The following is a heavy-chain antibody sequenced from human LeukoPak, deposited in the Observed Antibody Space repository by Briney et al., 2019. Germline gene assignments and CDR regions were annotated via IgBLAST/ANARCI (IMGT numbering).Heavy chain of an antibody. CDR2: IYYSGST. V-gene: IGHV4-59*01. J-gene: IGHJ4*02. Sequence: SETLSLTCTVSGGSLTNYYWSWIRQPPGKGLEWIGYIYYSGSTNYNPSLKSRVTMSVDTSKNQFSLKLNSVTPADTAVYYCARGGQGFFRGDYFGHWGQGALVTVSS. D-gene: IGHD3-10*01. CDR3: ARGGQGFFRGDYFGH. CDR1: GGSLTNYY.